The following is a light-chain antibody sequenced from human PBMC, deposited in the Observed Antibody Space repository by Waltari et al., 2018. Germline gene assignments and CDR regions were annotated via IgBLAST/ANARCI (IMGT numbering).Light chain of an antibody. V-gene: IGLV1-40*01. J-gene: IGLJ2*01. Sequence: QSVLTQPPSVSGAPGQRVTISCTGTSSNIGAGYDIQWYQQLPGTAPRLLIYGNANRPSGVPDRFSGSKSGTSVFLAITALQAEDEADYYCQSYDSSPVFGGGTKLTVL. CDR2: GNA. CDR3: QSYDSSPV. CDR1: SSNIGAGYD.